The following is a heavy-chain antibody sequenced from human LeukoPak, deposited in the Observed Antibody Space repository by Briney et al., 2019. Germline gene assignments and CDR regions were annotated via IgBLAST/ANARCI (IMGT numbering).Heavy chain of an antibody. J-gene: IGHJ5*02. CDR2: MNPNSGNT. Sequence: ASVKVSCKASGYTFTSYDINWVRQATGQGLEWMGWMNPNSGNTGYAQKFQGRVTMTRNASISTAYMELSSLRSEDTAVYYCASYGSRSYYDGGGGFDPWGQRTLVTVSS. V-gene: IGHV1-8*01. CDR1: GYTFTSYD. D-gene: IGHD3-10*01. CDR3: ASYGSRSYYDGGGGFDP.